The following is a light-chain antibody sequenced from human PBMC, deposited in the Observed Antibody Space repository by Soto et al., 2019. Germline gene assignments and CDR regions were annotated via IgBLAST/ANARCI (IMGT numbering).Light chain of an antibody. Sequence: DIQMTQSPSTLSASVGDRVTITCRASQNINAWLAWYQQKPGKAPRLLIYKASTLESGVPSRFSGSGFGTEFTLTISSLQPDDFATYYCQQYNTYSFTFGPGAKVDIK. CDR1: QNINAW. J-gene: IGKJ3*01. CDR2: KAS. V-gene: IGKV1-5*03. CDR3: QQYNTYSFT.